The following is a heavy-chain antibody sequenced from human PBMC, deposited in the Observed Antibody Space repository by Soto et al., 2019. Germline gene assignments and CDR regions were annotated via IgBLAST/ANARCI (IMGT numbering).Heavy chain of an antibody. D-gene: IGHD3-9*01. Sequence: GGSLRLSCAASGFTVSSNYMSWVRQAPGKGLEWVSAISGSGGSTYYADSVKGRFTISRDNSKNTLYLQMNSLRAEDTAVYYCAKDFSVLRYFDWLSPNYFDYWGQGTLVTVSS. J-gene: IGHJ4*02. V-gene: IGHV3-23*01. CDR3: AKDFSVLRYFDWLSPNYFDY. CDR2: ISGSGGST. CDR1: GFTVSSNY.